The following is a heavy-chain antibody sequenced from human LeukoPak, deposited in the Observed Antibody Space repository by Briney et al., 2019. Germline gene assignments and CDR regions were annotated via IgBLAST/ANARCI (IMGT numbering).Heavy chain of an antibody. CDR2: ISGSGGST. J-gene: IGHJ3*02. Sequence: PGGSLRLSCVASGFTFSSYAMSWVRQAPGKGLEWVSGISGSGGSTYYADSVKGRFTISRDNAKNSLYLQMNSLRAEDTAVYYCARVFYAFDIWGQGTMVTVSS. CDR1: GFTFSSYA. V-gene: IGHV3-23*01. CDR3: ARVFYAFDI.